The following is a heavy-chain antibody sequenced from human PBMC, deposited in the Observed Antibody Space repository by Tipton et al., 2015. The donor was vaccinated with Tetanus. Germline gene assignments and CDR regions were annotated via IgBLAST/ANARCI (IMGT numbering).Heavy chain of an antibody. D-gene: IGHD2-15*01. Sequence: SLRLSCAASGFTFSSYAMSWVRQAPGKGLEWVSAISGSGGSTYYADSVKGRFTISRDNSKNTLYLQMNSLRAEDTAVYYCAKEIDVVVVAATCGFDYWGQGTLVTVSS. J-gene: IGHJ4*02. CDR2: ISGSGGST. V-gene: IGHV3-23*01. CDR1: GFTFSSYA. CDR3: AKEIDVVVVAATCGFDY.